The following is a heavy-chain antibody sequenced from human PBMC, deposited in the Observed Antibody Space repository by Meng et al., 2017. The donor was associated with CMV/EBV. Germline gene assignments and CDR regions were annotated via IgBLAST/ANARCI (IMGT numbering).Heavy chain of an antibody. CDR1: GGTFSSYA. J-gene: IGHJ6*02. CDR3: ASAVGWLGYYYYGMDV. D-gene: IGHD6-19*01. Sequence: SVKVSCKASGGTFSSYAISWVRQAPGQGLEWMGGIIPILGIANYAQKFQGRVTITADKSTSTAYMELSSLRSEDTAVYYCASAVGWLGYYYYGMDVWGQGTAVTVSS. V-gene: IGHV1-69*10. CDR2: IIPILGIA.